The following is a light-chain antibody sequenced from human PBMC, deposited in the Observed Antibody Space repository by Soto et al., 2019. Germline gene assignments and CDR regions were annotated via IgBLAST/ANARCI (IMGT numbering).Light chain of an antibody. CDR3: QQTSSFPLT. Sequence: IQMTQSPFSVSASVGDRVTITCRASQGVSSWLVWYQQKPGKSPTLLIYKASNLQTGVPSRFSCSGSGTDFTLTISSLQPEDFATYYCQQTSSFPLTFGGGTRVEIK. J-gene: IGKJ4*01. CDR2: KAS. V-gene: IGKV1-12*01. CDR1: QGVSSW.